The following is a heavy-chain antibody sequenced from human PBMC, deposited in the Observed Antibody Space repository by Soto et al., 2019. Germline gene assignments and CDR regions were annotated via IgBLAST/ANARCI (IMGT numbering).Heavy chain of an antibody. CDR1: GFTFNTQA. V-gene: IGHV3-30-3*01. CDR2: ISYDGSKI. Sequence: QVHLVESGGGVVQPGRSLRLSCAASGFTFNTQAMHWVRQAPGKGLEWVAVISYDGSKIYYADSVKGRFTISRDNSKNTLYLQMNSLRTEDTAVYYCARDLRKFYYFDSWGQGTQVTVSS. D-gene: IGHD4-17*01. J-gene: IGHJ4*02. CDR3: ARDLRKFYYFDS.